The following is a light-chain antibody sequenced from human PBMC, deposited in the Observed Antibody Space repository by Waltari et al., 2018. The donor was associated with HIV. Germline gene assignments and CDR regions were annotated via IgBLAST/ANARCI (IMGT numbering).Light chain of an antibody. J-gene: IGLJ1*01. CDR1: SSDVGGYNY. Sequence: QSALTQPPSASGSPGQSVTISCTGTSSDVGGYNYVSWYQQHPGKAPKLMIYEVTKRPSWVPDRFSGSKSGNTASLTVSGLQAQDEADYSCSSYAGSNSYVFGTGTKVTVL. CDR2: EVT. V-gene: IGLV2-8*01. CDR3: SSYAGSNSYV.